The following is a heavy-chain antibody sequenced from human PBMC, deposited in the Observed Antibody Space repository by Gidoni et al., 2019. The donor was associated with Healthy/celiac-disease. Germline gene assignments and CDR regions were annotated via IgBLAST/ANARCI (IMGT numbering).Heavy chain of an antibody. CDR3: AKDSYGDEDAFDI. Sequence: QVQLVESGGGVVQPGRSLRLSCAASVFPFRSYGMNWVRQAPGKGLQWVAVISYDGSNKYYADSVKGRFTISRDNSKNTLYLQMNSLRAEDTAVYYCAKDSYGDEDAFDIWGQGTMVTVSS. J-gene: IGHJ3*02. V-gene: IGHV3-30*18. CDR1: VFPFRSYG. CDR2: ISYDGSNK. D-gene: IGHD4-17*01.